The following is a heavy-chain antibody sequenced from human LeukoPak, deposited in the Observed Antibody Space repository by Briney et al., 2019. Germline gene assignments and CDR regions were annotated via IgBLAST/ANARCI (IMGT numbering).Heavy chain of an antibody. Sequence: ASVKVSCTASGYTFTSYDINWVRQATGQGLEWMGWMNPNSGNTGYAQKFQGRVTMTRNTSISTAYMELSSLRSEDTAVYYCARCDFWSGGYYYYGMDVWGQGTTVTVSS. D-gene: IGHD3-3*01. CDR1: GYTFTSYD. J-gene: IGHJ6*02. CDR3: ARCDFWSGGYYYYGMDV. V-gene: IGHV1-8*01. CDR2: MNPNSGNT.